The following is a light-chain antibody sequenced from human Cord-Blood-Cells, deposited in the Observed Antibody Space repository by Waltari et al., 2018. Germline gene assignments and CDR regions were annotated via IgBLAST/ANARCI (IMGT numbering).Light chain of an antibody. CDR2: EVS. CDR1: SSDVGGYNY. Sequence: QSALTQPASVSGSPGQSITISCTGTSSDVGGYNYVSWYQQHPGKAPKLMIYEVSNRHSGVANRFAGSKAGNTSSLTISGLQAEDEADYDCSSYTSSSTLGVFGGGTKLTVL. CDR3: SSYTSSSTLGV. J-gene: IGLJ2*01. V-gene: IGLV2-14*01.